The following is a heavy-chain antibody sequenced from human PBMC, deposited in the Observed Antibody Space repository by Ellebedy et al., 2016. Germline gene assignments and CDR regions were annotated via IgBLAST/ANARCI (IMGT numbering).Heavy chain of an antibody. Sequence: GESLKISXAASGFTFTSAWMSWVRQAPGRGLEWVGLIKSRALGEATDYAAPVKGRFTISRDNAKNSLYLQMNSLRAEDTAVYYCARDHLELSWGQGTLVTVSS. D-gene: IGHD1-7*01. V-gene: IGHV3-15*01. CDR2: IKSRALGEAT. CDR3: ARDHLELS. CDR1: GFTFTSAW. J-gene: IGHJ5*02.